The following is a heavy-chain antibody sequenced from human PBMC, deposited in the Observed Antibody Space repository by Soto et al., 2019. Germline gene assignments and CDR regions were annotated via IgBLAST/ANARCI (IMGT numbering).Heavy chain of an antibody. CDR3: ARVNIVVVPAAIIYYYYMDV. J-gene: IGHJ6*03. D-gene: IGHD2-2*01. CDR1: GFTFSSYW. CDR2: IKQDGSEK. Sequence: GGSLRLSCAASGFTFSSYWMSWVRQAPGKGLEWVANIKQDGSEKYYVDSVKGRFTISRDNAKNSLYLQMNSLRAEDTAVYYCARVNIVVVPAAIIYYYYMDVWGKGTTVTVSS. V-gene: IGHV3-7*01.